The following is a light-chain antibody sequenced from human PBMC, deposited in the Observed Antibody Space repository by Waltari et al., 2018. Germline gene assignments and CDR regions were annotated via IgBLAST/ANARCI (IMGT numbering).Light chain of an antibody. J-gene: IGKJ2*01. CDR2: WAS. CDR3: QQYYTTPQT. Sequence: DIVMTQSPDSLAVSLGERATINCKSSQSVLYSSNHKNYLAWYQQKPGQPPKLLIYWASTRESGVPDRFSGSGSGTDFTLTISSLQAEDVAVYYGQQYYTTPQTFGQGTKLEI. CDR1: QSVLYSSNHKNY. V-gene: IGKV4-1*01.